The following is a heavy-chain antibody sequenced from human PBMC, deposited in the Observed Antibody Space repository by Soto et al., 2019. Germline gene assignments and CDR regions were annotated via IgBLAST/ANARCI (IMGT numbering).Heavy chain of an antibody. CDR3: ATTLIFPNYYDSSGYLDALDI. CDR2: IDPSDSYT. V-gene: IGHV5-10-1*01. D-gene: IGHD3-22*01. CDR1: GYSFTSFW. Sequence: GESLKISCKGSGYSFTSFWINWVRQMPGKGLEWMGKIDPSDSYTDYSPSFQGHVTISADKSINTAYLQWSSLKASDTAMYYCATTLIFPNYYDSSGYLDALDIWGQGTMVTVSS. J-gene: IGHJ3*02.